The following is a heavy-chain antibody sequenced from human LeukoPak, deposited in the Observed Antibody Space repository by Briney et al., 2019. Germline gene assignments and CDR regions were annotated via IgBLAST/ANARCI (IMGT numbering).Heavy chain of an antibody. CDR1: GGSISSYY. V-gene: IGHV4-4*09. Sequence: PSETLSLTCTVSGGSISSYYWSWIRQPPGKGLEWIGYIYHSGSTDYNPSIKSRVTISVDTSKSQFSLKLTSVTAADTAVYYCARVLHERITIFGVVISWFDPWGQGTLVTVSS. D-gene: IGHD3-3*01. CDR3: ARVLHERITIFGVVISWFDP. CDR2: IYHSGST. J-gene: IGHJ5*02.